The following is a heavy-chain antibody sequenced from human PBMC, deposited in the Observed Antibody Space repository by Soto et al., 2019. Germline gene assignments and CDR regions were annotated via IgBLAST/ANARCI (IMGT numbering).Heavy chain of an antibody. CDR3: ARKGSTGGAYFYGMDV. J-gene: IGHJ6*02. Sequence: GESLKISCQWSGYSFVNYWIAWVRQMPGKGLEWMGIIYPDDSDRRYSPSFQGQVTVSVDKSINTAYLQWRSLRASDTAVYYCARKGSTGGAYFYGMDVWGPGTTVTVSS. V-gene: IGHV5-51*01. CDR2: IYPDDSDR. D-gene: IGHD3-16*01. CDR1: GYSFVNYW.